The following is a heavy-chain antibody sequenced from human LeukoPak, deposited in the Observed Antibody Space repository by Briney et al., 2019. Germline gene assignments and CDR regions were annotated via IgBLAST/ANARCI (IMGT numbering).Heavy chain of an antibody. Sequence: GASVKVSCKASGYTFTSYGISWVRQAPGQGLEWMGWISAYNGNTNYAQKLQGRVTMTTDTSTSTAYMELRSLRSDDTAVYYCAREQTVATLGVEYYFDYWGQGTLVTVSS. V-gene: IGHV1-18*01. CDR1: GYTFTSYG. D-gene: IGHD4-23*01. CDR3: AREQTVATLGVEYYFDY. J-gene: IGHJ4*02. CDR2: ISAYNGNT.